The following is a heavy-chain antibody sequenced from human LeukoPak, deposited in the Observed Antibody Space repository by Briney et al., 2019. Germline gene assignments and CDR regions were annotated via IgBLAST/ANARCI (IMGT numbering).Heavy chain of an antibody. V-gene: IGHV4-39*02. CDR3: ARLPILGVVDY. J-gene: IGHJ4*02. Sequence: GSLRLTCSVSGGSINTRSYYWGWIRQPPGKGLEWIGSIYYGGLTYYNPSLKSRVTLSADTSRNHFFLKVNSVTAADTSVYYCARLPILGVVDYRGQGILVTVSS. CDR2: IYYGGLT. CDR1: GGSINTRSYY. D-gene: IGHD1-26*01.